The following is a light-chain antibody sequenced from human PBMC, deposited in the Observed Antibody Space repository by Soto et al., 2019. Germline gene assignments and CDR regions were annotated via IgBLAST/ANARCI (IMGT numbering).Light chain of an antibody. CDR2: AAS. Sequence: DIQLTQSPSFLSASVGDRVTIXXRASQVINSYLAWYQQKSGKAPKLXIYAASNLQSGVPSRFSGSGAGTEFTLTISSLQPGDFATYYCQQLNSYPLSFGEGTKVDIK. CDR3: QQLNSYPLS. J-gene: IGKJ4*01. V-gene: IGKV1-9*01. CDR1: QVINSY.